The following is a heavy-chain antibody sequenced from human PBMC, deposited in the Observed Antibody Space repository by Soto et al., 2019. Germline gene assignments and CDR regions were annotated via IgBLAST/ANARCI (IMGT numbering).Heavy chain of an antibody. D-gene: IGHD6-19*01. CDR1: GGTFSSYA. CDR2: IIPIFGTA. Sequence: QVQLVQSGAEVKKPGSSVKVSCKASGGTFSSYAISWVRQAPGQGLEWMGGIIPIFGTANYAQKLQGRVTITADESTSTDYMELSSLRSEDTAVYYCAREVGGSSGWQNWFDPWGQGTLVTVSS. J-gene: IGHJ5*02. V-gene: IGHV1-69*01. CDR3: AREVGGSSGWQNWFDP.